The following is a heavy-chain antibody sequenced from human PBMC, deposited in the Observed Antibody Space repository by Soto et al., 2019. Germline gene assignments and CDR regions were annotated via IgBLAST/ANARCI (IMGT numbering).Heavy chain of an antibody. D-gene: IGHD6-6*01. J-gene: IGHJ6*02. V-gene: IGHV4-61*01. Sequence: SETLSLTCTVSGGSVSSVRYYWSWIRQHPGKGVEWIGYIYYSGSTNYNPSLKSRVTITVQTSKTQYSMKLSSVTAADXAVYHYATDFVYSSSSREYYATDAGGEGTTVT. CDR1: GGSVSSVRYY. CDR2: IYYSGST. CDR3: ATDFVYSSSSREYYATDA.